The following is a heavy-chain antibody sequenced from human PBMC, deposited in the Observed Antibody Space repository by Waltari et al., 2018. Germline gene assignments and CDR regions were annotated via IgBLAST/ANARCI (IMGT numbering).Heavy chain of an antibody. V-gene: IGHV3-23*01. Sequence: EVQLLESGGGLVQPGGSLRLPCAASGFTFSSYAMSWVRRAPGKGLGWVSAIRGRGGSTYYADSVKGRFTISRDNSKNTLYLQMNSLRAEDTAVYYCAKDGSSGSDYFDYWGQGTLVTVSS. CDR3: AKDGSSGSDYFDY. J-gene: IGHJ4*02. D-gene: IGHD3-22*01. CDR1: GFTFSSYA. CDR2: IRGRGGST.